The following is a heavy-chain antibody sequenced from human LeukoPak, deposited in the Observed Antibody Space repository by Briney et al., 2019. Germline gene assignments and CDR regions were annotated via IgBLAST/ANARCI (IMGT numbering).Heavy chain of an antibody. Sequence: QTGGSLRLSCAASGFTFDDYAMPWVRQAPGKGLEWVSGISWNSGSIGYADSVKGRFTISRDNAKNSLYLQMNSLRAEDTALYYCAKDRLLTDGDYGSYYYGMDVWGQGTTVTVSS. D-gene: IGHD4-17*01. CDR2: ISWNSGSI. J-gene: IGHJ6*02. CDR3: AKDRLLTDGDYGSYYYGMDV. CDR1: GFTFDDYA. V-gene: IGHV3-9*01.